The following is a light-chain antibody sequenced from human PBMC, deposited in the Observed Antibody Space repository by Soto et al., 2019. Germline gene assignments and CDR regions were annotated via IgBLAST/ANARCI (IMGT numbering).Light chain of an antibody. CDR2: SSD. J-gene: IGLJ2*01. CDR1: RSNIGGHA. V-gene: IGLV1-44*01. CDR3: AAWDDSLNAVV. Sequence: QPVLTQPPSASGTPGQRVTISCSGTRSNIGGHAVNWYQQLPGTAPKRLIFSSDLRPSGVPDRFSGSKSGTSASLAISGLQSEDEADYSCAAWDDSLNAVVFGGGTKVTVL.